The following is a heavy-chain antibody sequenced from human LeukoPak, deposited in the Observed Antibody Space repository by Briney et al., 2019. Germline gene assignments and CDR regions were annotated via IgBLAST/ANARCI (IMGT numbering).Heavy chain of an antibody. D-gene: IGHD2-2*01. CDR1: GGSFSGYY. J-gene: IGHJ4*02. V-gene: IGHV4-34*01. CDR3: ARGRDVGGYCSSTSCYPFDY. CDR2: IST. Sequence: SETLSLTCAVYGGSFSGYYWSWVRQPPGKGLEWIGEISTNYNPSLNRRVTISVDTSKNQFSLKLSSVTAADTAVYYCARGRDVGGYCSSTSCYPFDYWGQGTLVTVSS.